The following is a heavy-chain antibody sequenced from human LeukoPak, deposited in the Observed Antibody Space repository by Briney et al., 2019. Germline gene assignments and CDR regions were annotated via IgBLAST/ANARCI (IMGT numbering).Heavy chain of an antibody. CDR1: GFTFSSYG. D-gene: IGHD2-2*01. J-gene: IGHJ3*02. V-gene: IGHV3-30*02. Sequence: GGSLRLSCAASGFTFSSYGMHWVRQAPGKGLEWVAFIRYDGSNKYYADSVKGRFTISRDNSKNTLYLQMNSLRAEDTAVYYCALLDSTLNAFDIWGQGTMVTASS. CDR3: ALLDSTLNAFDI. CDR2: IRYDGSNK.